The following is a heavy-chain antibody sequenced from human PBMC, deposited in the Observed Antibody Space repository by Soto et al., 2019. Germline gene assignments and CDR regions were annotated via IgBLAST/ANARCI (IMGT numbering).Heavy chain of an antibody. CDR1: GGSISSGGYS. D-gene: IGHD3-10*01. V-gene: IGHV4-30-2*01. Sequence: SETLSLTCAVSGGSISSGGYSWSWIRQPPGKGLEWIGYIYHSGSTYYNPSLKSRVTISVDRSKNQFSLKLSSVTAADTAMYYCARLLWFGESKTYYFDYWGQGTLVTVSS. CDR2: IYHSGST. J-gene: IGHJ4*02. CDR3: ARLLWFGESKTYYFDY.